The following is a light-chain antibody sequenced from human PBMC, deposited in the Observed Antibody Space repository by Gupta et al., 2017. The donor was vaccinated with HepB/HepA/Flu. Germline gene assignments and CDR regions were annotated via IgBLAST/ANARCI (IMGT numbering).Light chain of an antibody. CDR1: QSLVYSNGNTY. CDR2: EGS. J-gene: IGKJ1*01. Sequence: DVVLTQSPLSLPVTLGQPASISCRSSQSLVYSNGNTYLTWFQQRPGQSPRRLIYEGSKRDSKVPDRLSSSGSGADFTLIISKVAAEDVGLYYCRQYEHWRRTFGQGTKVEI. CDR3: RQYEHWRRT. V-gene: IGKV2-30*01.